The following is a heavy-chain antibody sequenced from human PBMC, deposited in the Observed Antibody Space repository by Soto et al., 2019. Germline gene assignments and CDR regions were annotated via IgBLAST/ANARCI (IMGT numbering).Heavy chain of an antibody. Sequence: EVQLVESGGGLVQPGGSLRLSCAASGFTFSSYWMSWVRQAPGKGLEWVANIKQDGSEKYYVDSVKGRFTISRDNAKNSLYLQMNSLRAEDTAVYYCAREYYDFWSGQFGEGDLNSFDYWGQGTLVTVSS. V-gene: IGHV3-7*01. CDR2: IKQDGSEK. CDR3: AREYYDFWSGQFGEGDLNSFDY. D-gene: IGHD3-3*01. CDR1: GFTFSSYW. J-gene: IGHJ4*02.